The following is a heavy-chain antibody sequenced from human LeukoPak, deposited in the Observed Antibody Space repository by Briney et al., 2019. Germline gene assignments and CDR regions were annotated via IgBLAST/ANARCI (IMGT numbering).Heavy chain of an antibody. J-gene: IGHJ5*02. CDR3: AKDRITMVRGATTFDP. CDR2: TSGSGGST. V-gene: IGHV3-23*01. Sequence: GGSLRLSCAASGFTFSGYAMSWVRQAPGKGLEWVSATSGSGGSTYYADSVKGRFTISRDNSKNTLYLQMNSLRAEDTAVYYCAKDRITMVRGATTFDPWGQGTLVTVSS. D-gene: IGHD3-10*01. CDR1: GFTFSGYA.